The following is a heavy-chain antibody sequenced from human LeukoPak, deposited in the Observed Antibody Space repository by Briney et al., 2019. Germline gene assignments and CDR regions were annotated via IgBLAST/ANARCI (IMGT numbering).Heavy chain of an antibody. J-gene: IGHJ4*02. V-gene: IGHV5-51*01. CDR3: ARHSDVIGAI. CDR2: IYPRDSDT. CDR1: GYTFTHQW. D-gene: IGHD3-10*01. Sequence: GESLKISCKASGYTFTHQWIGWVRQKSGSGLEWMGIIYPRDSDTRYSPSSQGHVTISADTSINTAYPEWSRLEASDTGIYYCARHSDVIGAIWGQGTLVTVSS.